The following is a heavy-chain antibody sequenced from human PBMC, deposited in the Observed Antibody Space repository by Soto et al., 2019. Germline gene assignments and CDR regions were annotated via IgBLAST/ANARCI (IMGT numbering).Heavy chain of an antibody. D-gene: IGHD3-3*01. Sequence: ASVKVSCKASGYTFTSYYIHWVRQAPGQGLEWMGIINPSDGSTNYAQKLQGRVTMTTDTSTSTVYMELRSLRSDDTAVYYCARDSSPTQDFWSGYFYFDYYYYYMDVRGKGTTVTVSS. CDR2: INPSDGST. CDR3: ARDSSPTQDFWSGYFYFDYYYYYMDV. J-gene: IGHJ6*03. V-gene: IGHV1-46*01. CDR1: GYTFTSYY.